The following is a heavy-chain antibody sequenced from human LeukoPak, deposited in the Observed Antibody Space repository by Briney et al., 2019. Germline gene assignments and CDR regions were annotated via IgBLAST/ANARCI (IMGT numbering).Heavy chain of an antibody. CDR3: ARERLATVTTEGAFDY. J-gene: IGHJ4*02. CDR2: IIPILGIA. CDR1: GGTFSSYA. V-gene: IGHV1-69*04. Sequence: SVKVSCKASGGTFSSYAISWVRQDPGPGLEWMGRIIPILGIANYAQKFQGRVTSTADKSTSTAYMELSSLRSEDTAVYYCARERLATVTTEGAFDYWGQGTLVTVSS. D-gene: IGHD4-17*01.